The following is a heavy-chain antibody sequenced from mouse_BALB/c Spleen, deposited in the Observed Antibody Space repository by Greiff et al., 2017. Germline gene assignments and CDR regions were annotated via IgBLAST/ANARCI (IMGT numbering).Heavy chain of an antibody. CDR1: GFSLTSYG. CDR3: ARNPNYGNYGYYAMDY. Sequence: VKLVESGPGLVQPSQSLSITCTVSGFSLTSYGVHWVRQSPGKGLEWLGVIWSGGSTDYNAAFISRLSISKDNSKSQVFFKMNSLQADDTAIYYCARNPNYGNYGYYAMDYWGQGTSVTVSS. CDR2: IWSGGST. D-gene: IGHD2-1*01. J-gene: IGHJ4*01. V-gene: IGHV2-4-1*01.